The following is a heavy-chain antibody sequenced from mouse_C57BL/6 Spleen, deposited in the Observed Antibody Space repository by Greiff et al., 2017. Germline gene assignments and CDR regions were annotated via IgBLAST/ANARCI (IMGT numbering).Heavy chain of an antibody. Sequence: QVQLKQPGTELVKPGASVKLSCKASGYTFTSYWMHWVKQRPGQGLEWIGNINPSNGGTNYNEKFKSKATLTVDKSSSTAYMQLSSLTSEDSAVYYCARSPITTVVASRYWYFDVWGTGTTVTVSS. J-gene: IGHJ1*03. CDR3: ARSPITTVVASRYWYFDV. D-gene: IGHD1-1*01. CDR2: INPSNGGT. CDR1: GYTFTSYW. V-gene: IGHV1-53*01.